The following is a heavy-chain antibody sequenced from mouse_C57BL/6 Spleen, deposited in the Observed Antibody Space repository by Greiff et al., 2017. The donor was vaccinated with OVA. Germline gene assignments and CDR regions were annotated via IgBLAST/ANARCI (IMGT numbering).Heavy chain of an antibody. V-gene: IGHV1-50*01. J-gene: IGHJ1*03. CDR2: IDPSDSYT. CDR3: AKEFITTLYRYVDV. D-gene: IGHD1-1*01. CDR1: GYTFTSYW. Sequence: QVQLQQPGAELVKPGASVKLSCKASGYTFTSYWMQWVKQRPGQGLEWIGEIDPSDSYTNYNQKFKGKATLTVATSSRTAYMQLSSLTSRDSEVYYCAKEFITTLYRYVDVWGTGTTVTVSS.